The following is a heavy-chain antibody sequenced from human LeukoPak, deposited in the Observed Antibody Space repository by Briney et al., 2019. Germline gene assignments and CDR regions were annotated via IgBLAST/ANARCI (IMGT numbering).Heavy chain of an antibody. CDR3: ARENPPGIAATGGFDP. CDR2: INHSGST. CDR1: GGSFSGYY. J-gene: IGHJ5*02. D-gene: IGHD6-13*01. V-gene: IGHV4-34*01. Sequence: SETLSLTCAVYGGSFSGYYWSWIRQPPGKGLEWIGEINHSGSTNYNPSLKSRVTIPVDTSKNQFSLKLSSVTAADTAVYYCARENPPGIAATGGFDPWGRGTLVTVSS.